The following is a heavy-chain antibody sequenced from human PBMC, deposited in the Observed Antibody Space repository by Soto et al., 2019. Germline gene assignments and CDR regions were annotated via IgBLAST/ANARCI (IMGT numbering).Heavy chain of an antibody. V-gene: IGHV3-23*01. CDR2: ISGSGGST. Sequence: GGSLRLSCAASGFTFSSYAMSWVRQAPGKGLGWVSAISGSGGSTYYADSVRGRFTISRDNSKNTLYLQMNSLRAEDTAVYYCAGYCSGGSCYSYHYWGQGTLVTVSS. D-gene: IGHD2-15*01. CDR3: AGYCSGGSCYSYHY. J-gene: IGHJ4*02. CDR1: GFTFSSYA.